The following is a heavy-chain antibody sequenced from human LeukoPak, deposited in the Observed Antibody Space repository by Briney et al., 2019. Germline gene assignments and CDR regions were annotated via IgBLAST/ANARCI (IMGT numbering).Heavy chain of an antibody. CDR3: ARYRSGGSRGFDY. CDR1: GFAFSGYS. CDR2: ISGSSSTI. D-gene: IGHD6-19*01. V-gene: IGHV3-48*01. J-gene: IGHJ4*02. Sequence: PGGSLRLSCAASGFAFSGYSLNWVRQAPGKGPEWVSYISGSSSTIYYADSVKDRFTISRDNAKNSLYLQMNSLRAEDTAVYYCARYRSGGSRGFDYWGQGTLVTVSS.